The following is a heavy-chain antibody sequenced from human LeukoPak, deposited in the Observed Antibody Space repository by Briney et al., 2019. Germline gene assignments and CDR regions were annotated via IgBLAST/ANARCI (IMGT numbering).Heavy chain of an antibody. V-gene: IGHV3-33*06. D-gene: IGHD2-21*02. CDR2: IWYDGSNK. Sequence: GGSLTLSCAASGFTFSSYGMHWVRQAPGKGLEWVAVIWYDGSNKYYADSVKGRFTISRDNSKNTLYLQMNSLRAEDTAVYCCEKDRRIVVVTAMDYWGQGTLVTVSS. J-gene: IGHJ4*02. CDR1: GFTFSSYG. CDR3: EKDRRIVVVTAMDY.